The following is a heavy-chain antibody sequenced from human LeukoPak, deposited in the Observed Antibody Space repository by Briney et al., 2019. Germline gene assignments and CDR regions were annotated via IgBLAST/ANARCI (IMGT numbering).Heavy chain of an antibody. D-gene: IGHD6-19*01. V-gene: IGHV3-53*01. Sequence: GGSLRLSCAASGFTVSSNDMSWVRQAPGKGLEWVSVIYSGGSPYYADSVKGRFTISRDNSKNTLYLQMNSLRAEDTAVYYCAKDQSAVAGYFDYWGQGTLVTVSS. CDR3: AKDQSAVAGYFDY. CDR1: GFTVSSND. J-gene: IGHJ4*02. CDR2: IYSGGSP.